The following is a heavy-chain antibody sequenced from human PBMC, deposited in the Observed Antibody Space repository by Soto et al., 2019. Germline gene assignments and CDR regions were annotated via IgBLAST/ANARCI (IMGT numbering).Heavy chain of an antibody. CDR1: GYHFTNYW. CDR3: ARQEGATVLFYYGMDV. CDR2: IYPDDSDT. Sequence: PXGSLKLCWHCSGYHFTNYWIGLVLQMPGKGLERMGIIYPDDSDTRYSPSFQGQVTISVDKSISAAYLQWGSLKASDTAMYFCARQEGATVLFYYGMDVWGQGTTVTVPS. V-gene: IGHV5-51*01. J-gene: IGHJ6*02. D-gene: IGHD1-26*01.